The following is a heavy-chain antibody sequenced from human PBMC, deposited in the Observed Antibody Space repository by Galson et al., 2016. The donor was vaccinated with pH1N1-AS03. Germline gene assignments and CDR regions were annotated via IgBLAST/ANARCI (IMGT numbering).Heavy chain of an antibody. J-gene: IGHJ5*02. Sequence: SLRLSCAASGLTVNSNYMSWVRQAPGKGLQWVSTIYSGGSTYYADSVKGRFTISKDNAKNYLYLHMNSLRVEDTALYYCARDPYDTSGYYYPPWGQGTLVTVPS. D-gene: IGHD3-22*01. CDR1: GLTVNSNY. CDR2: IYSGGST. CDR3: ARDPYDTSGYYYPP. V-gene: IGHV3-53*01.